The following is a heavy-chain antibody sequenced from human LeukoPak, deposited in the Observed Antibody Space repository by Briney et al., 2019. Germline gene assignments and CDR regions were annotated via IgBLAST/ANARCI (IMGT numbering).Heavy chain of an antibody. D-gene: IGHD4-17*01. V-gene: IGHV4-59*12. CDR2: IYYSGST. CDR3: ARGPVTKV. CDR1: GVSISSYY. J-gene: IGHJ4*02. Sequence: PSETLSLTCTVSGVSISSYYWSWIRQPPGKGLEWIGYIYYSGSTNYNPSLKSRVTISVDTSKNQFSLKLSSVTAADTAVYYCARGPVTKVWGQGTLVTVSS.